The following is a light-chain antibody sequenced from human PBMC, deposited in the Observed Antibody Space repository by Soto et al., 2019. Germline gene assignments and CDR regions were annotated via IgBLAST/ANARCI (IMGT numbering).Light chain of an antibody. V-gene: IGKV1-33*01. CDR2: DAS. J-gene: IGKJ4*01. CDR3: QQYDNLLRT. CDR1: QDISNY. Sequence: DIQMTQSPSSLSASVGDRVTITCQASQDISNYLNWYQQKQGKAPKLLIYDASSLETWVPSRFSGSGSGTYFTFTISSLQPEDIATYYCQQYDNLLRTFGAGTKVEIK.